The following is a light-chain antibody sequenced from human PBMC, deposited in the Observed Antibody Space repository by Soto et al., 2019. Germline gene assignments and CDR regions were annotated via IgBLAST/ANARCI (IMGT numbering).Light chain of an antibody. J-gene: IGKJ3*01. CDR2: GTS. CDR3: QQYGTSLFS. V-gene: IGKV3-20*01. Sequence: PGTLSLSPGEIATLSCMASQSVSSSYLAWYQQKPGQAPRLLIYGTSSRATGIPDRFSGSGSGTDFTLTISRLEPEDFAVYYCQQYGTSLFSFGPGTKVDIK. CDR1: QSVSSSY.